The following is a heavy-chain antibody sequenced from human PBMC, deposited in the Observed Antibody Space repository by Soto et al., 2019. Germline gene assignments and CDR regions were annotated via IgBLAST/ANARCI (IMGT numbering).Heavy chain of an antibody. CDR3: AREMWTRSGPQHVFDY. D-gene: IGHD6-25*01. V-gene: IGHV1-18*01. J-gene: IGHJ4*02. Sequence: QVQVVQSEGQVKQPGASVKVSCKASGYTFTDYGFCWVRQVPGQGLEWMGYISPSSGYTPYAPNLQERVIITTDRSTTTVYMELRSPTSDDTAVYYCAREMWTRSGPQHVFDYWGQGALVTVSS. CDR1: GYTFTDYG. CDR2: ISPSSGYT.